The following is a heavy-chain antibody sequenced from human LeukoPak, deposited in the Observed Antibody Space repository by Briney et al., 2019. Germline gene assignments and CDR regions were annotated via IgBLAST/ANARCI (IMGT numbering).Heavy chain of an antibody. Sequence: PGRSLRLSCAASGFTFSNYGIHWVRQAPGKGLEGVAIIWYDGSNKYYADSVKGRFTISRDNSKNTVYLQMNSLRAEDTAVYYCTRDAQTGYWDYWGQGTLVTVSS. CDR3: TRDAQTGYWDY. V-gene: IGHV3-33*01. CDR2: IWYDGSNK. CDR1: GFTFSNYG. D-gene: IGHD2-8*02. J-gene: IGHJ4*02.